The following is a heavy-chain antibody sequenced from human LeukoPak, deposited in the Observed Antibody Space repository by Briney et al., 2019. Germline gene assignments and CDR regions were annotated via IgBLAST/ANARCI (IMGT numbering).Heavy chain of an antibody. D-gene: IGHD3-22*01. CDR3: ARDGRGYYYDSLDY. Sequence: GGSLRLSCAASGFTFSDYYMSWIRQAPGKGLEWVSYISSGGSYTNYADSVKGRFTISRDNAKNSLYLQMNSLRAEDTAVYYCARDGRGYYYDSLDYWGQGTLVTVSS. J-gene: IGHJ4*02. CDR2: ISSGGSYT. V-gene: IGHV3-11*06. CDR1: GFTFSDYY.